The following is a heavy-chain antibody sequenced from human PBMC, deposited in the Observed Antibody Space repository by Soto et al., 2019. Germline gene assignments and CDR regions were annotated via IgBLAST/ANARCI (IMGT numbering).Heavy chain of an antibody. Sequence: EVQLLESGGGLVQPGGSLRLSCAASGFTFSSYAMSWVRQAPGKGLEWVSAISGSGGSTYYADSVKGRFTISRDNSKNTLYLQMNSLRAEDTAVYYCARFGSGNPFEDYWVQGTLVTVSS. V-gene: IGHV3-23*01. CDR2: ISGSGGST. CDR3: ARFGSGNPFEDY. D-gene: IGHD3-10*01. J-gene: IGHJ4*02. CDR1: GFTFSSYA.